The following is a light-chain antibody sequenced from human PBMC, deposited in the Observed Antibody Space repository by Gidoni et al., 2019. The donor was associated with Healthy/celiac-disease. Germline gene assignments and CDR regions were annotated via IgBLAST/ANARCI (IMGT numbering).Light chain of an antibody. Sequence: EMVLTQSPATLSLSPGERATLSCRASQSVSSYLAWYHQKPGQAPRLLIYDASNRATGIPARFSGSGSGTDFTLTLSSLEPEDFAVYYCQQRSNWPPVTFGQGTKLEIK. J-gene: IGKJ2*01. CDR2: DAS. CDR3: QQRSNWPPVT. V-gene: IGKV3-11*01. CDR1: QSVSSY.